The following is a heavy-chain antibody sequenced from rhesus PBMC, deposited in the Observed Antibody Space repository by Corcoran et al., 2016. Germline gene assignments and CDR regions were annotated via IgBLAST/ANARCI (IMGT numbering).Heavy chain of an antibody. CDR2: IDGNSASH. Sequence: QVKLQQWGEGLVKPSETLSLTCAVYGGAFSDYYWRWIRQSPGKGLEWNGNIDGNSASHNYNPSLKNRVTISRDASKSQFSLRLTSVTAADTAVYYCAAPYCSRGVCYQPDDYWGQGVLVTVSS. J-gene: IGHJ4*01. CDR1: GGAFSDYY. V-gene: IGHV4-73*01. CDR3: AAPYCSRGVCYQPDDY. D-gene: IGHD2-39*01.